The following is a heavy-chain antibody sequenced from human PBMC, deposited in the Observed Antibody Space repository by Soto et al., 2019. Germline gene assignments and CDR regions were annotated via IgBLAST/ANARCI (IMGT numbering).Heavy chain of an antibody. V-gene: IGHV4-59*08. CDR3: ARVAVSGGVGYYGMDV. D-gene: IGHD6-19*01. CDR1: GGSISSYY. J-gene: IGHJ6*02. Sequence: QVQLQESGPGLVKPSETLSLTCTVSGGSISSYYWSWIRQAPGKGLEWIGYMYYSGSTKYNPSLKSRVTISVDTSKNQFSRKLSSVTAADTAVYYCARVAVSGGVGYYGMDVWGQGTTVTVSS. CDR2: MYYSGST.